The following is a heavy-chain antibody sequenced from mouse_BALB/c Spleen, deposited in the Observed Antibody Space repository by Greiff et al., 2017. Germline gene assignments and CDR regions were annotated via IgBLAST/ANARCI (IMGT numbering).Heavy chain of an antibody. CDR3: AKHEVKQGDVRYAMDY. J-gene: IGHJ4*01. CDR2: FYPGSGSI. V-gene: IGHV1-62-2*01. D-gene: IGHD3-2*02. CDR1: GYTFTEYI. Sequence: QVQLQQSGAELVKPGASVKLSCKASGYTFTEYIIHWVKQRSGQGLEWIGWFYPGSGSIKYNEKFKDKATLTADKSSSTVYMELSRLTSEDSAVYFCAKHEVKQGDVRYAMDYWGQGTSVTVSS.